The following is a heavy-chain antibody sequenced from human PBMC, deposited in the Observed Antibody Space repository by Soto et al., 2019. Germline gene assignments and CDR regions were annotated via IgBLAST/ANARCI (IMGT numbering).Heavy chain of an antibody. CDR2: INPNSGGT. D-gene: IGHD2-2*02. J-gene: IGHJ4*02. V-gene: IGHV1-2*02. Sequence: ASVKVSCKASGYTFTGYYTHWVRQAPGQGLEWMGWINPNSGGTNYAQKFQGRVTMTRDTSISTAYMELSRLRSDDTAVYYCARDRFCSSTSCYSGISDYWGQGTLVTVSS. CDR1: GYTFTGYY. CDR3: ARDRFCSSTSCYSGISDY.